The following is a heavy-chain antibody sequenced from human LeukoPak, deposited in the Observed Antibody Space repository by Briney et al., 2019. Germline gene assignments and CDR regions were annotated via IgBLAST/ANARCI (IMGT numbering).Heavy chain of an antibody. J-gene: IGHJ4*02. CDR1: GYTFTNYY. D-gene: IGHD5-18*01. V-gene: IGHV1-46*01. CDR2: INPSGGASGGST. Sequence: ASVKVSCKASGYTFTNYYMHWVRQAPGQGLEWMGIINPSGGASGGSTNYAQKFQGRVTMTRDTSTSTVYMELSSLRSENTAVYYCATVGYSPFFDYWGQGTLVTVSS. CDR3: ATVGYSPFFDY.